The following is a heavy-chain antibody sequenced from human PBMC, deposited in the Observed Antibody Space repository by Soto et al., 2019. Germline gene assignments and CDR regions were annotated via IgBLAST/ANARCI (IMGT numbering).Heavy chain of an antibody. CDR1: GFTVSSNY. D-gene: IGHD3-16*01. CDR2: IYSGGST. Sequence: SLRLSCAASGFTVSSNYMSWVRQAPGKGLEWVSVIYSGGSTYYADSVKGRFTISRHNSKNTLYLQMNSLRAEDTAVYYCARFGGFGPTLYYYYYMDVWGKGTTVTVSS. J-gene: IGHJ6*03. CDR3: ARFGGFGPTLYYYYYMDV. V-gene: IGHV3-53*04.